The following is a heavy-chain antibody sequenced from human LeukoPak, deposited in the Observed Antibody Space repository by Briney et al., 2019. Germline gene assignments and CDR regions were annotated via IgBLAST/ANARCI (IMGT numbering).Heavy chain of an antibody. CDR2: IIPIFGTA. J-gene: IGHJ4*02. Sequence: SVKVSCKASGGTFSSYAISWVRQAPGQGLEWMGGIIPIFGTANYAQKFQGRVTITADESTSTAYMELSSLRSEDTAVYYCAREGSSSESFDYWGQGTLVTVSS. CDR3: AREGSSSESFDY. CDR1: GGTFSSYA. V-gene: IGHV1-69*13. D-gene: IGHD6-6*01.